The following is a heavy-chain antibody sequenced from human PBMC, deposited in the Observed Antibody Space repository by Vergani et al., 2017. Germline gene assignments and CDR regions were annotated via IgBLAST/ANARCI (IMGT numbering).Heavy chain of an antibody. D-gene: IGHD6-19*01. CDR3: ARDREQWLVKNWFDP. V-gene: IGHV1-69*01. J-gene: IGHJ5*02. CDR2: IIPILGTS. CDR1: GGTFSSYA. Sequence: QVQLVQSGAEVKKPGSSMKVSCKASGGTFSSYAISWVRQAPGQGLEWMGGIIPILGTSNYAQKFQGRVTITADESTSTVYMELRSLRSEDTAVFYCARDREQWLVKNWFDPWGQGTLVTVSS.